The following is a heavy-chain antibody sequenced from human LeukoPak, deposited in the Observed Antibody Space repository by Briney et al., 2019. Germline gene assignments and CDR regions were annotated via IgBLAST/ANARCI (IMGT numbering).Heavy chain of an antibody. J-gene: IGHJ6*03. Sequence: SVKVSCKASGGTFSSYAISWVRQAPGQGLEWMGRIIPIFGTANYAQKFQGRVTITSDESTSTAYMELSSLRSEDTAVYYCARLGGSYHYYYYMDVWGKGTTVTVSS. CDR3: ARLGGSYHYYYYMDV. CDR1: GGTFSSYA. D-gene: IGHD1-26*01. V-gene: IGHV1-69*13. CDR2: IIPIFGTA.